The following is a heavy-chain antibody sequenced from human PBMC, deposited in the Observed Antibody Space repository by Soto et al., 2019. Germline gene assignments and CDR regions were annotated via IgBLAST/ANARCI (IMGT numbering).Heavy chain of an antibody. Sequence: GGSLRLSCEVSGLTFSNSWMNWVRQPPGKGLEWVANINPDGSGKYYVESLRGRFTISRDNAKNALYLQMNSLRAEDTAVYYCTRVSRVSRHDCWGQGAPVTVSS. V-gene: IGHV3-7*04. CDR2: INPDGSGK. CDR1: GLTFSNSW. J-gene: IGHJ4*02. CDR3: TRVSRVSRHDC.